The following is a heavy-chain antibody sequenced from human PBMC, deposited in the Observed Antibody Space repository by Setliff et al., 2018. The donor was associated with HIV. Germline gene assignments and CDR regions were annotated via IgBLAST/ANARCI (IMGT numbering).Heavy chain of an antibody. J-gene: IGHJ4*02. D-gene: IGHD1-26*01. CDR2: IRYDGNKI. CDR1: GFTFSDYY. Sequence: PGGSLRLSCAASGFTFSDYYMSWIRQAPGKGLEWVAVIRYDGNKIDYGDSVKGRFTISRDNSKNTLYLQMNSLRAEDTAVYYCARDHFGGTYYFDYWGQGTLVTVSS. V-gene: IGHV3-33*08. CDR3: ARDHFGGTYYFDY.